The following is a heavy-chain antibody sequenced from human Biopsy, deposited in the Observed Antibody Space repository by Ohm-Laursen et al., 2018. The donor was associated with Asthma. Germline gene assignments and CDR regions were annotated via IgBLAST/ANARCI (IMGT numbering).Heavy chain of an antibody. V-gene: IGHV3-30-3*01. J-gene: IGHJ4*02. Sequence: SLRFSCAASGFTFRSYAMHWVRQAPGKGLEWVAVGGSYYDGGLKYYADSVNGRFTVSRDDSKNTLYLQMNSLRPDDTAVYYCARDVMEWYLPAFDLWGQGTLVTVSS. CDR2: GGSYYDGGLK. D-gene: IGHD3-3*01. CDR1: GFTFRSYA. CDR3: ARDVMEWYLPAFDL.